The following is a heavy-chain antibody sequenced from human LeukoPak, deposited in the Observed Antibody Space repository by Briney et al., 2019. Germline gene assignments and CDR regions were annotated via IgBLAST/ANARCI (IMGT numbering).Heavy chain of an antibody. CDR3: ARGQSGHSWFDP. CDR1: GYTFTDYY. J-gene: IGHJ5*02. V-gene: IGHV1-2*02. CDR2: INSNSGGT. Sequence: ASVKVSCKASGYTFTDYYMHWVRQAPGQGLEWMGWINSNSGGTNYAQKFQGRVTLTRDTSINTAYMELSRLTSDDTAAYYCARGQSGHSWFDPWGQGTLVTVSS.